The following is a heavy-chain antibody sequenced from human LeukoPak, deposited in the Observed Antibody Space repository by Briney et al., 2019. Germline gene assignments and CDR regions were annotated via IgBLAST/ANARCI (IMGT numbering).Heavy chain of an antibody. CDR3: ARVGGSSGYYPFDY. Sequence: SQTLSLTCAVSGGSISSGGYSWSWIRQPPGKGLEWIGYIYHSGSTYYNPSLKSRVTISVDTSKNQFSLKLSSVTAADTAVYYCARVGGSSGYYPFDYWGQGTLVTVSS. J-gene: IGHJ4*02. CDR2: IYHSGST. V-gene: IGHV4-30-2*01. CDR1: GGSISSGGYS. D-gene: IGHD3-22*01.